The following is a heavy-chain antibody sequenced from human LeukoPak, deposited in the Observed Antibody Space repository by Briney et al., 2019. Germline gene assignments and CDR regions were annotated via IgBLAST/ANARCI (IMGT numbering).Heavy chain of an antibody. D-gene: IGHD3-22*01. CDR1: AFTFTTYD. V-gene: IGHV3-30*02. Sequence: GGTLRLSCAVSAFTFTTYDMHWLRQAPGKGLEGVAFIRSDGNNKYYADSVKGRFTISIDNSKNTLYLQMNSLRTEGTAVYYCARVTVPLVVITAGGFDYWGQGTLVTVSS. CDR3: ARVTVPLVVITAGGFDY. CDR2: IRSDGNNK. J-gene: IGHJ4*02.